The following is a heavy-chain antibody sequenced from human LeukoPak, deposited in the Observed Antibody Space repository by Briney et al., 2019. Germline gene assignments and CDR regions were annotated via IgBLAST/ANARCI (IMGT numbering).Heavy chain of an antibody. D-gene: IGHD5-12*01. Sequence: GGSLRLSCAASEFTLNNYWMSWVRQAPGKGPEWVANIKQDGSEKYYVDSVKGRFTISRDNAKNSLYLQMNSLRAEDTAVYYCARRYSGTSGNFGYWGQGTLVTVSS. CDR3: ARRYSGTSGNFGY. J-gene: IGHJ4*02. CDR1: EFTLNNYW. V-gene: IGHV3-7*01. CDR2: IKQDGSEK.